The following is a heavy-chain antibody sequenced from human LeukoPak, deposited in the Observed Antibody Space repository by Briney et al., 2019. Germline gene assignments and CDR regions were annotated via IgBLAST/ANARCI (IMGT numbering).Heavy chain of an antibody. Sequence: GRSLRLSCPASGFTFSRYSMAWVRHAPGRGLEWVSTVGGRGGPRTFYADGVQGRFTVSSDNSRASVYLQMDSLGPEYTAIYYCAKEGLQGGYYFDFWGQGALVTVSS. CDR1: GFTFSRYS. CDR2: VGGRGGPRT. CDR3: AKEGLQGGYYFDF. J-gene: IGHJ4*02. D-gene: IGHD4-11*01. V-gene: IGHV3-23*01.